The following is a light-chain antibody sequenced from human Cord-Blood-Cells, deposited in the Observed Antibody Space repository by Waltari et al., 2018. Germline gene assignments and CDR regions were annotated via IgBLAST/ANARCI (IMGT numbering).Light chain of an antibody. CDR1: QSVSSY. V-gene: IGKV3-11*01. CDR2: DAS. CDR3: QQRSNWPPLT. Sequence: EIVLTQSPATLSSSPGERATLSCRASQSVSSYLAWDQQKPGQAPRLLIYDASNRATGIPARFSGSGSGTDFTLTIRSLEPEDFAVYYCQQRSNWPPLTFGGGTKVEIK. J-gene: IGKJ4*01.